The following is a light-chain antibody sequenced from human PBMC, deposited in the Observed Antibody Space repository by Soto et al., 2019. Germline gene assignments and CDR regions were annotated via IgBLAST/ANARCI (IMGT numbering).Light chain of an antibody. V-gene: IGKV1-9*01. J-gene: IGKJ5*01. CDR2: DAS. CDR3: QQLDSYPIT. Sequence: DIQLTQSPSFLSASVGDRVTITCRASQGISSFLVWYQEKPGEAPKLLIYDASTLQSGVPSRFSGSGSGTEFTLTISSLQPEDFATYYCQQLDSYPITFGQGTRLEIK. CDR1: QGISSF.